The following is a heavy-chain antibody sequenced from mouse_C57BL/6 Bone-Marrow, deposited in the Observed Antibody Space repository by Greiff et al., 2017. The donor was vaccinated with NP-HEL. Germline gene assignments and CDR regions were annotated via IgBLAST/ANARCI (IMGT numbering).Heavy chain of an antibody. V-gene: IGHV3-1*01. D-gene: IGHD2-3*01. CDR1: GYSITSGYD. J-gene: IGHJ3*01. Sequence: EVHLVESGPGMVKPSQSLSLTCTVTGYSITSGYDWHWIRHFPGNKLEWMGYISYSGSTNYNPSLKSRISITHDTSKNHFFLKLNSVTTEDTATYYCASGGLLPFAYWGQGTLVTVSA. CDR3: ASGGLLPFAY. CDR2: ISYSGST.